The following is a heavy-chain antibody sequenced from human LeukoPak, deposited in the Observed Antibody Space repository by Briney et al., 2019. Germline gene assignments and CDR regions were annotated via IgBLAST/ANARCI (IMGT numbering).Heavy chain of an antibody. J-gene: IGHJ4*02. CDR3: ASPNYYDSSGFGY. V-gene: IGHV4-39*07. CDR1: GGSISSGSYY. D-gene: IGHD3-22*01. CDR2: IYHSGST. Sequence: PSQTLSLTCTVSGGSISSGSYYWGWIRQPPGKGLEWIGSIYHSGSTYYNPSLKSRVTISVDTSKNQFSLKLSSVTAADTAVYYCASPNYYDSSGFGYWGQGTLVTVSS.